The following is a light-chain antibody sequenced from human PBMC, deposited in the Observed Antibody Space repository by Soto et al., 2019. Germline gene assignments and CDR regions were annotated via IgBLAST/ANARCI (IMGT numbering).Light chain of an antibody. CDR2: YDS. Sequence: SYELTQPPSVSVAPEKTATITCGGNNIGDKRVHWYRQKPGQASVFLISYDSDRPSGIPERFSGSNSGNTATLTISRVEAGDEADYYCQVWDIMTDNYVFGGGTKLTVL. CDR1: NIGDKR. CDR3: QVWDIMTDNYV. V-gene: IGLV3-21*04. J-gene: IGLJ1*01.